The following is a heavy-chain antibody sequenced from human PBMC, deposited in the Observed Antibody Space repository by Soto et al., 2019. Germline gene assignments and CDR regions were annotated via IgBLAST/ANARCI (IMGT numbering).Heavy chain of an antibody. D-gene: IGHD6-13*01. CDR3: ARIQGSSSWYVGY. CDR1: GGSFSGYY. CDR2: INHSGST. Sequence: SETLSLTCAVYGGSFSGYYWTWIRQPPGTGLEWIGEINHSGSTNYNPSLKSRVTISVDTSKNQFSLKLTNMDPVDTATYYCARIQGSSSWYVGYWGQGTLVTVSS. V-gene: IGHV4-34*01. J-gene: IGHJ4*02.